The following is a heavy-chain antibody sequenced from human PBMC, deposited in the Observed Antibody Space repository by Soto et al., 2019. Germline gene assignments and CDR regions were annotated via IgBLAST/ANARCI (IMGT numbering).Heavy chain of an antibody. CDR3: ARSPPIVLTPAAPDY. V-gene: IGHV1-18*01. Sequence: QVQLVQSGAEVKKPGASVKVSCKASGYTFTNYGISWMRQAPGQELEWMGWISVYNGDTNYAQKLQGRVTMTTDTSTSTAYMELRSLRSDDTAVYYCARSPPIVLTPAAPDYGGQGTLVTVSS. CDR2: ISVYNGDT. CDR1: GYTFTNYG. J-gene: IGHJ4*02. D-gene: IGHD2-2*01.